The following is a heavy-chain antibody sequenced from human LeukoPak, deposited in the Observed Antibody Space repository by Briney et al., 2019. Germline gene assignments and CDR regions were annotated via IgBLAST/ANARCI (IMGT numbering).Heavy chain of an antibody. D-gene: IGHD4-17*01. CDR2: IYYSGST. CDR1: GGSISSSSYY. V-gene: IGHV4-39*07. CDR3: ARGMTTVTIYSGYFDL. J-gene: IGHJ2*01. Sequence: SETLSLTCTVSGGSISSSSYYWGWIRQPPGKGLEWIGSIYYSGSTYYNPSLESRVTISVDTSKNQFSLKLSSVTAADTAVYYCARGMTTVTIYSGYFDLWGRGTLVTVSS.